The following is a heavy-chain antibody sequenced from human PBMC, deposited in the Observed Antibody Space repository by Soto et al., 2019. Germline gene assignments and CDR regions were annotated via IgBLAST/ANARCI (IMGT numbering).Heavy chain of an antibody. V-gene: IGHV1-69*18. D-gene: IGHD3-22*01. Sequence: QEQLVQSGAEVKKPGSSVKVSCKASGGTFSSYPISWVRQAPGQGLEWMGRIIPIFDTTTYAQKFQGRVTITADESTSTAYMELSSLRSADTAVYYCARPNSDSSAYLVRYQWPPYASWGQGTLVTVSS. CDR1: GGTFSSYP. J-gene: IGHJ5*02. CDR2: IIPIFDTT. CDR3: ARPNSDSSAYLVRYQWPPYAS.